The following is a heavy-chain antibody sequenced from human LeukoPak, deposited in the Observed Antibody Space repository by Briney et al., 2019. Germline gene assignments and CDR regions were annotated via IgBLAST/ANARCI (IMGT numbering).Heavy chain of an antibody. CDR3: ARDLSGDYEKYFDY. D-gene: IGHD4-17*01. J-gene: IGHJ4*02. CDR1: GGTFSSYA. Sequence: SVKVSCKASGGTFSSYAISWVRQAPGQGLEWMGGIIPIFGTANYAQKFQGRVTMTRDMSTSTVYMELSSLRSGDTAVYYCARDLSGDYEKYFDYWGQGTLVTVSS. CDR2: IIPIFGTA. V-gene: IGHV1-69*05.